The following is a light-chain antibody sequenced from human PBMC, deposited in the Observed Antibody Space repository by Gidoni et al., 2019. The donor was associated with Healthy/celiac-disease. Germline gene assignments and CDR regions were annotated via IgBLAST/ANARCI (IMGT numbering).Light chain of an antibody. V-gene: IGKV3-11*01. Sequence: EIVLTQSPATLSLSPGERATLSCRAIQIVSNYLAWYQQTPGLIYDASNRATGIPARFSGSGSGTDFTLTISSLEPEDFAVYYCQQRSNWPWTFGQGTKVEIK. J-gene: IGKJ1*01. CDR3: QQRSNWPWT. CDR1: QIVSNY. CDR2: DAS.